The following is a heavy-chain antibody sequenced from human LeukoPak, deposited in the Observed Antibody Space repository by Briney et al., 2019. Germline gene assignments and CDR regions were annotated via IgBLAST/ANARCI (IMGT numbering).Heavy chain of an antibody. CDR3: AKNYGSDRGVPYGMDV. CDR1: GYTFGNFA. Sequence: GGSLRLSCAASGYTFGNFAMRWVRQAPGKGREWVADFCGINGTTTVYAGPVKGRFTASRDNSKSTLCLQMNSLTGEDTAVYYCAKNYGSDRGVPYGMDVWGEGTTVTVAS. V-gene: IGHV3-23*01. D-gene: IGHD3-10*01. J-gene: IGHJ6*04. CDR2: FCGINGTTT.